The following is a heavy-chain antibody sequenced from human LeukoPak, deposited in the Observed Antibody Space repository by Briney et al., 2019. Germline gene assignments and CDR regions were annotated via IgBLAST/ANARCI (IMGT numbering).Heavy chain of an antibody. V-gene: IGHV1-3*01. Sequence: ASVKVSCKASGYTFTSYAMHWVRQAPGQRLEWMGWINAGNGNTKYSQKFQGRVTITRDTSASTAYMELSSLRSEDTAVYYCARHMDVGATLGAFDIWGQGTMVTVSS. CDR2: INAGNGNT. CDR3: ARHMDVGATLGAFDI. D-gene: IGHD1-26*01. CDR1: GYTFTSYA. J-gene: IGHJ3*02.